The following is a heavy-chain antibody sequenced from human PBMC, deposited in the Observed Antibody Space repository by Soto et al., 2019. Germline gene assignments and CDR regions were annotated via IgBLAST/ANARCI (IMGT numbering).Heavy chain of an antibody. V-gene: IGHV1-18*01. CDR2: ISTYNGNT. J-gene: IGHJ4*02. CDR1: GYTFITYG. CDR3: ARGPTDYYDNSANYFLAY. D-gene: IGHD3-22*01. Sequence: QVLLVQSGAEVKKPGASVKVSCKASGYTFITYGVIWVRQAPGQGLDWLGWISTYNGNTRYAERLQGRVTMTTDTTTNTAYMELRNLRSDDTAVYYCARGPTDYYDNSANYFLAYWGQGTLVTVSS.